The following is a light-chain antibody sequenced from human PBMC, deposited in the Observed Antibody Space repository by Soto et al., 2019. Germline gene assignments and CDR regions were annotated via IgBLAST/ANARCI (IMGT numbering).Light chain of an antibody. CDR2: AAS. CDR1: QSISSY. Sequence: DIQMTQSPSSLSASVGDRVTITCRASQSISSYLNWYQQKPGKAPKLLIYAASTLQSGVPSRFSGSGSGTDFTLTISRLEPEDFAVYYCQQYGSSPGTFGQGTKVDIK. J-gene: IGKJ1*01. CDR3: QQYGSSPGT. V-gene: IGKV1-39*01.